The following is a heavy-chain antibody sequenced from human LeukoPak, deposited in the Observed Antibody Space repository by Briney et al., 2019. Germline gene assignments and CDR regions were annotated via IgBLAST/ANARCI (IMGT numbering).Heavy chain of an antibody. D-gene: IGHD3-3*01. J-gene: IGHJ6*03. CDR2: ITPIFGTT. CDR1: GGSFSIYA. V-gene: IGHV1-69*06. Sequence: GASVKVSCKASGGSFSIYAITWVRQAPGQGLEWMGGITPIFGTTNYAQKFQGRVTITADKSTSTAYMDLSSLRSEDTAVYYCATSYDDFWSGSLRNYYMDVWGKGTTVTVSS. CDR3: ATSYDDFWSGSLRNYYMDV.